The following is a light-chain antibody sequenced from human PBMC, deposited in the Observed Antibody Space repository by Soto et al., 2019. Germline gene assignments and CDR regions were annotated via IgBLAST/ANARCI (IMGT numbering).Light chain of an antibody. CDR3: AAWDVSLVV. CDR2: SDN. Sequence: QLLLTQPPSASGTPGQRVTISCSGSSSNIGTNTVIWYQQLPGAAPKLLIYSDNQRPSGVPDRFSGSKSGTSASLAISGLQSEDEADYYCAAWDVSLVVFGGGTKVTVL. J-gene: IGLJ2*01. CDR1: SSNIGTNT. V-gene: IGLV1-44*01.